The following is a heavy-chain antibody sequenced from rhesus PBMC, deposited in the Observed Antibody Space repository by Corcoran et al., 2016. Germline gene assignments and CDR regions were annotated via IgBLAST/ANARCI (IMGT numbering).Heavy chain of an antibody. CDR1: GGSITGYY. V-gene: IGHV4-73*01. CDR3: VREGDCTGSGCYDNSLDV. D-gene: IGHD2-21*01. Sequence: QVKLQQWGEGLVKPSETLSLTCAVYGGSITGYYWSWIRQPPGKGLEWIGNIDGNSASTNYNPSLKNRVTISKYTSKNQFSLKLSSVTAADTAVYYCVREGDCTGSGCYDNSLDVWGRGVLVTVSS. J-gene: IGHJ5-2*02. CDR2: IDGNSAST.